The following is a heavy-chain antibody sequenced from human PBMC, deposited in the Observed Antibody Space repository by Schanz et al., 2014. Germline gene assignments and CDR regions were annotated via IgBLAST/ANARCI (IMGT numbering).Heavy chain of an antibody. V-gene: IGHV3-30*18. D-gene: IGHD2-15*01. J-gene: IGHJ6*02. CDR3: AKEVRRGSRYYYHGMDV. CDR2: ISYDASKK. Sequence: QVQLVESGGGVVQPGRSLRLSCAASGFTFSSYGMHWVRQAPGKGLEWVAVISYDASKKYYADSVKGRFTISRDNSKNTMYLQMNSLRAEDTAVYYCAKEVRRGSRYYYHGMDVWGQGTTVTVFS. CDR1: GFTFSSYG.